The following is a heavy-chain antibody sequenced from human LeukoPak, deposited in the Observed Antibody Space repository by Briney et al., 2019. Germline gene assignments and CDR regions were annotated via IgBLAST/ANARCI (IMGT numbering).Heavy chain of an antibody. D-gene: IGHD3-16*01. J-gene: IGHJ4*02. CDR1: GGSISSSSYY. V-gene: IGHV4-39*07. CDR2: INHSGST. Sequence: SETLSLTCTVSGGSISSSSYYWGWLRQPPGKGLEWIGEINHSGSTNYNPSLKSRVTISVDTSKNQFSLKLSSVTAADTAVYYCARDGIGYRGGTWPVDYWGQGTLVTVSS. CDR3: ARDGIGYRGGTWPVDY.